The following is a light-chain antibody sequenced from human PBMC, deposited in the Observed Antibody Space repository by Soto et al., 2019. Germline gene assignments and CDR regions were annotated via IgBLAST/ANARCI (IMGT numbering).Light chain of an antibody. CDR2: GNS. J-gene: IGLJ1*01. CDR3: QSYDSSLSASV. V-gene: IGLV1-40*01. Sequence: QSVLTQAPSVSGAPGQRVTISCTGSSSNIGAGYDVHWYQQLPGTAPKLLIYGNSNRPSGVPDRFSGSKSGTSASLAITGLQAEDEADYYCQSYDSSLSASVFGTGTKVTVL. CDR1: SSNIGAGYD.